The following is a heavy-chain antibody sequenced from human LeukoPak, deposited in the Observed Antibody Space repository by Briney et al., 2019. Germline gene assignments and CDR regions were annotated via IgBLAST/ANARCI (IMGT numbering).Heavy chain of an antibody. D-gene: IGHD3-3*01. CDR2: ISSTSSSI. CDR1: GFTFSSYS. Sequence: GGSLRLSCAASGFTFSSYSMNWVRQAPGKGLEWVSYISSTSSSIYYADSVKGRFTISRDNAKNSLYLQMNSLRAGDTAVYYCARGAPGTYYDFWSGYNLDYWGQGTLVTVSS. V-gene: IGHV3-48*01. CDR3: ARGAPGTYYDFWSGYNLDY. J-gene: IGHJ4*02.